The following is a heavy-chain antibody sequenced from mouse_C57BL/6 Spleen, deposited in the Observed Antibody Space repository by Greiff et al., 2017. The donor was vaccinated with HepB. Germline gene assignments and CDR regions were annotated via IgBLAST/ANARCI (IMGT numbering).Heavy chain of an antibody. J-gene: IGHJ3*01. CDR3: TRGTAQATYWFAY. CDR2: IDPETGGT. D-gene: IGHD3-2*02. Sequence: QVQLQQSGAELVRPGASVTLSCKASGYTFTDYEMHWVKQTPVHGLEWIGAIDPETGGTAYNQKFKGKAILTADKSSSTAYMELRSLTSEDSAVYYCTRGTAQATYWFAYWGQGTLVTVSA. CDR1: GYTFTDYE. V-gene: IGHV1-15*01.